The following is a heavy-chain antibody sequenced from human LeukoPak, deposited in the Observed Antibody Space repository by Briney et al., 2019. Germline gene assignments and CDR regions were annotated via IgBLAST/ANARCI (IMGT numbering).Heavy chain of an antibody. Sequence: GGSLRLPCAASGFTFSNYDMHWARQVTGKGLEWVSAFHTAGDTHYSGSVKGRFATSRENAKNSFYLQMNNLRAGDTALYYCARGSCSSSSCYERLNGLDVWGQGTPVTVSS. J-gene: IGHJ6*02. CDR1: GFTFSNYD. CDR3: ARGSCSSSSCYERLNGLDV. CDR2: FHTAGDT. D-gene: IGHD2-2*01. V-gene: IGHV3-13*01.